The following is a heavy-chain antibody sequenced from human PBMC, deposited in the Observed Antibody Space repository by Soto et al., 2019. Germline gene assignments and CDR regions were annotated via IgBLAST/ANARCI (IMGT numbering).Heavy chain of an antibody. V-gene: IGHV3-21*01. J-gene: IGHJ4*02. CDR3: ARESEDLTSNFDY. Sequence: PGGSLRLSCAASGFTFTRYSMYWVRQAPGEGLEWVSSISSTTNYIYYADSMKGRFTVSRDNAKNSVYLEMNSLSAEDTAVYYCARESEDLTSNFDYWGQGTLVTVSS. CDR1: GFTFTRYS. CDR2: ISSTTNYI.